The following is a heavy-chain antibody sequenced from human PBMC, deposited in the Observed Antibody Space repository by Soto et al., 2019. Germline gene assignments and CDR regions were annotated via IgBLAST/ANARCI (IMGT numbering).Heavy chain of an antibody. V-gene: IGHV4-31*03. CDR1: GGSISSGGYY. Sequence: QVQLQESGPGLVKPSQTLSLTCTVSGGSISSGGYYWSWIRQHPGKGLEWIGYIYYSGSTYYNPSLRSRVTISVDTSKNQFSLKLSSVTAADTAVYYCARSYSSSWYGWFDPWGQGTLVTVSS. J-gene: IGHJ5*02. CDR3: ARSYSSSWYGWFDP. D-gene: IGHD6-13*01. CDR2: IYYSGST.